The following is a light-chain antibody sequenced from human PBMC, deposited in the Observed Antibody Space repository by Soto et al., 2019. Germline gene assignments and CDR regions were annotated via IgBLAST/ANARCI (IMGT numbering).Light chain of an antibody. CDR1: QIVDSRY. CDR2: GTT. V-gene: IGKV3-20*01. Sequence: EIVLTQVPGTTSLYRGERATLSCRVSQIVDSRYLAWYRQKLGQAPRLLIYGTTNMATGIPDRFSGSGSVTDFTINISRLEPEDSAVFYCQWYGASPPWTFGQGTKVDI. J-gene: IGKJ1*01. CDR3: QWYGASPPWT.